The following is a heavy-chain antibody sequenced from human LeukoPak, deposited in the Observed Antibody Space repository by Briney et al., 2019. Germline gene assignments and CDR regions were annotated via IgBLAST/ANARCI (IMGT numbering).Heavy chain of an antibody. CDR2: INPNSGGT. J-gene: IGHJ5*02. Sequence: SVKVSCKASGYTFTGYYKHWVRQAPGQGLEWMGWINPNSGGTNYAQRFQGRVTMTRDTSISTAYMELSRLRSDDTAVYYCARGASGVYTVTTSWFDPWGQGTLVTVSS. CDR3: ARGASGVYTVTTSWFDP. V-gene: IGHV1-2*02. CDR1: GYTFTGYY. D-gene: IGHD4-17*01.